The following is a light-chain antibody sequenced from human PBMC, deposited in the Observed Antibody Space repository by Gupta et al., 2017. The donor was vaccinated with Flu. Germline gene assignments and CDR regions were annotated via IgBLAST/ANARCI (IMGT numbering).Light chain of an antibody. Sequence: QSVLTQPPSMSAVPGQRVTISCSGRMSDIGSNPVSWYQPVRGTAPNLLFYGNDKRPSGGPDRFSGSKSGASASMAISDLQAEEEAVYYCESWEDSRNAHWVFGGGTKLTV. J-gene: IGLJ3*02. CDR1: MSDIGSNP. CDR2: GND. CDR3: ESWEDSRNAHWV. V-gene: IGLV1-44*01.